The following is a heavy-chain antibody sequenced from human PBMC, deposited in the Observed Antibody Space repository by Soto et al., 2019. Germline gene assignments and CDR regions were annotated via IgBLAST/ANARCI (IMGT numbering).Heavy chain of an antibody. CDR1: GFTFSSYA. Sequence: GGSLRLSCAASGFTFSSYAMSWVRQAPGKGLEWVSAISGSGGSTYYADSVKGRFTISRDNSKNTLYLQMNSLRAEDTAVYYCAKDLKRDYYVSSGLGILDYWGQGTLVTVSS. V-gene: IGHV3-23*01. CDR3: AKDLKRDYYVSSGLGILDY. CDR2: ISGSGGST. J-gene: IGHJ4*02. D-gene: IGHD3-22*01.